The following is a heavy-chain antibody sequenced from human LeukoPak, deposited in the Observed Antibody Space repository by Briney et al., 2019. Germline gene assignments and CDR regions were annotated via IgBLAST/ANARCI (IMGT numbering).Heavy chain of an antibody. J-gene: IGHJ4*02. V-gene: IGHV3-21*01. D-gene: IGHD2-2*01. CDR2: ISSSSSYI. CDR3: ARVQSQLLPDY. CDR1: GFTFSSYK. Sequence: GGSLRLSCAASGFTFSSYKMNWVRQAPGKGLEWVSSISSSSSYIYYADSVKGRFTISRDNAKNSLYLQMNSLRVEDTAVYYCARVQSQLLPDYWGKGTLVTVSP.